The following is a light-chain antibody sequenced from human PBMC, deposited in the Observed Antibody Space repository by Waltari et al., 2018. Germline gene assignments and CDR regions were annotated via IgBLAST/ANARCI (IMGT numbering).Light chain of an antibody. CDR1: QSVLYNSNSKNY. Sequence: DIVMTQSPDSLAVSLGERDTINCKSSQSVLYNSNSKNYLAWYQQKPGQPPKLLIKWASTRESGVPARFSGSGSGTEFTLTISSLQAEDVAVYYCQQHYTPPFTFGPGTKVDIK. V-gene: IGKV4-1*01. J-gene: IGKJ3*01. CDR2: WAS. CDR3: QQHYTPPFT.